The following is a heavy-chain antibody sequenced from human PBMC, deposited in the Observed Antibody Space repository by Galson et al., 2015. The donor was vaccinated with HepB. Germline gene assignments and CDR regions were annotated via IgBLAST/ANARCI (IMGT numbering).Heavy chain of an antibody. J-gene: IGHJ3*02. CDR3: AKDLDVVVTARPSPDAFDI. CDR1: GFTFSSYA. D-gene: IGHD2-21*02. Sequence: SLRLSCAASGFTFSSYAMSWVRQAPGKGLEWVSAISGSGGSTYYADSVKGRFTFSRDNSKNTLYLQMNSLRAEDTAVYYCAKDLDVVVTARPSPDAFDIWGQGTMVTVSS. V-gene: IGHV3-23*01. CDR2: ISGSGGST.